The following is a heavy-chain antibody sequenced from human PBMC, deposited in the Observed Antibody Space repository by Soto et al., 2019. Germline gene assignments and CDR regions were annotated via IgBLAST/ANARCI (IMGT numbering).Heavy chain of an antibody. CDR3: ARDGALSGGMDV. V-gene: IGHV4-4*07. D-gene: IGHD3-10*01. CDR2: IYSSGST. CDR1: GGSISRYY. Sequence: SETLSLTCAVSGGSISRYYWSWIRQPAGKGLEWIGRIYSSGSTNYNPSLKSRVTMSVEMSKNQFSLKMSSVTAAGTAVYYCARDGALSGGMDVWGHGTTVTVSS. J-gene: IGHJ6*02.